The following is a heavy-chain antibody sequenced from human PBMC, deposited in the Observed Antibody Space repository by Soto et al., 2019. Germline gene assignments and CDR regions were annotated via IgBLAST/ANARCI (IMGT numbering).Heavy chain of an antibody. D-gene: IGHD3-10*01. CDR2: IYPGDSDT. Sequence: GESLKISCKGSGYSFTSYWIGWVRQMPGKGLECMGIIYPGDSDTRYSPSFQGQVTISADKSISTAYLQWSSLKASDTAMYYCSRHSSLLWFGEQFIPGYYYNCMDVCHQRT. CDR3: SRHSSLLWFGEQFIPGYYYNCMDV. V-gene: IGHV5-51*01. CDR1: GYSFTSYW. J-gene: IGHJ6*02.